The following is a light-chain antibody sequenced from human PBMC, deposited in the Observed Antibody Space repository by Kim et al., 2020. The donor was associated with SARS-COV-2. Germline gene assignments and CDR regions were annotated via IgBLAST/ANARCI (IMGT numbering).Light chain of an antibody. CDR1: SSNIGAGYD. CDR2: GNS. CDR3: QSYDSSLSGYV. V-gene: IGLV1-40*01. Sequence: QRVTISCTGSSSNIGAGYDVHWYQQLPGTAPKLLIYGNSNRPSGVPDRFSGSKSGTSASLAITGLQAEDEADYYCQSYDSSLSGYVFGTGTKVPS. J-gene: IGLJ1*01.